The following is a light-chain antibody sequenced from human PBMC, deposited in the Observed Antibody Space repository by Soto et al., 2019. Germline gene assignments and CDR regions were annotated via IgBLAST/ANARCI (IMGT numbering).Light chain of an antibody. CDR2: RNN. CDR1: SSNIGSYF. CDR3: AAWDDSLTGYV. V-gene: IGLV1-47*01. Sequence: VLTQPPSASGTPGQRVTISCSGSSSNIGSYFVYWYQHLPGTAPKLLIFRNNQRPSGVPDRFSGSKSGTSASLAISGLRSEDEADYYCAAWDDSLTGYVFGTGTKVTVL. J-gene: IGLJ1*01.